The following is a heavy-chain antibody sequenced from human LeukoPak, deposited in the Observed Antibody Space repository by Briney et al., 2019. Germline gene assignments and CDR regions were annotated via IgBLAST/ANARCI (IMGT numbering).Heavy chain of an antibody. D-gene: IGHD2-15*01. CDR1: GFTFSSYS. J-gene: IGHJ6*02. Sequence: AGGSLRLSCAASGFTFSSYSMNWVRQAPGKGLEWVSSISSSSSYIYYADSVKGRFTISRDNAKNSLYLQMNSLRAEDTAVYYCARVPGYCSGGSCYYYYYGMDVWGQGTTATVS. CDR3: ARVPGYCSGGSCYYYYYGMDV. CDR2: ISSSSSYI. V-gene: IGHV3-21*01.